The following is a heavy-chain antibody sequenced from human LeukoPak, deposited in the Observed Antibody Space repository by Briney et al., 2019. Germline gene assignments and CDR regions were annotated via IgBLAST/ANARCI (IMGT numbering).Heavy chain of an antibody. D-gene: IGHD3-22*01. CDR2: INWNGGST. CDR3: ARYYYDSSGYLYYFDY. J-gene: IGHJ4*02. CDR1: GFTFSTYA. V-gene: IGHV3-20*04. Sequence: PGGSLRLSCAASGFTFSTYAMNWVRQAPGKGLEWVSGINWNGGSTGYADSVKGRFTISRDNAKNSLYLQMNSLRAEDTALYYCARYYYDSSGYLYYFDYWGQGTPVTVSS.